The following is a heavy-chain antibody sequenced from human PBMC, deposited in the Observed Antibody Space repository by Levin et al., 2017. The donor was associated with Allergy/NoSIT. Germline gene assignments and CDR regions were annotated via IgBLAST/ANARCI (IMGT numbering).Heavy chain of an antibody. J-gene: IGHJ3*02. V-gene: IGHV1-18*01. CDR3: AREFLYAAFDI. Sequence: ASVKVSCKASVYTFTSYGISWVRQAPGQGLEWMGWISAYNGNTNYAQKLKGRVTMTTDTSTSTAYMEVRSLRSDDTAVYYCAREFLYAAFDIWGQGTMVTVSS. CDR1: VYTFTSYG. D-gene: IGHD2-8*01. CDR2: ISAYNGNT.